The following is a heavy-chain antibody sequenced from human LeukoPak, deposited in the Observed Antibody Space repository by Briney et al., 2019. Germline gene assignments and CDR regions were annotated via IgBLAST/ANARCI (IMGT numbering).Heavy chain of an antibody. CDR1: GGSISNYY. D-gene: IGHD3-10*01. J-gene: IGHJ3*02. Sequence: SGTLSLTCTVSGGSISNYYWSWIRQPAGKGLEWIGRIYTSGSTNYNPSLKSRVTMSVDTPKNQFSLKLSSVTAADTAVYYCAGAGLTYYYASFGAFDIWGQGTMVTVPS. CDR2: IYTSGST. CDR3: AGAGLTYYYASFGAFDI. V-gene: IGHV4-4*07.